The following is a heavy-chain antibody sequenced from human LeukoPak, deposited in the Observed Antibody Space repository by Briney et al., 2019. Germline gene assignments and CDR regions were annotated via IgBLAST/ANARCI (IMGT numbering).Heavy chain of an antibody. CDR1: GGSISSYY. J-gene: IGHJ4*02. V-gene: IGHV4-59*01. Sequence: SETLSLTCTVSGGSISSYYWSWIRQPPGKGLEWIGYIYYSGSTNYNPSLKSRVTISVDTSKNQFSLKLSSVTAADTAVYYCARDRGYTSYFDCWGQGTLVTVSS. CDR3: ARDRGYTSYFDC. CDR2: IYYSGST. D-gene: IGHD3-16*02.